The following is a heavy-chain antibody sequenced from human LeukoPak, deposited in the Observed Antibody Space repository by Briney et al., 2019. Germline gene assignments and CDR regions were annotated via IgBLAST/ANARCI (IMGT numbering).Heavy chain of an antibody. CDR2: ISGSGGST. V-gene: IGHV3-23*01. CDR3: XXDLPRLHASLYFDY. D-gene: IGHD2-2*01. Sequence: GGSLRLSCAASGFTFSSYAMSWVRQAPGKGLEWVSAISGSGGSTYYADSVKGRFTISRDNSKNTLYLQMNSLRAEDTAVYYXXXDLPRLHASLYFDYWGQGTLVTVSS. CDR1: GFTFSSYA. J-gene: IGHJ4*02.